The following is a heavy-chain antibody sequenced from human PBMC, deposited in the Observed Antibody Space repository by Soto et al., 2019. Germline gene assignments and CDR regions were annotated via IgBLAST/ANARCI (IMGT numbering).Heavy chain of an antibody. CDR1: GGTFSSYA. Sequence: SVKVSCKASGGTFSSYAICWVRQAPGQGLEWMGGIIPIFGTANYAQKFQGRVTITADESTSTAYMELSSLRSEDTSVYYCASVRYNWNYHWFDPWGQGTLVTVSS. V-gene: IGHV1-69*13. D-gene: IGHD1-7*01. J-gene: IGHJ5*02. CDR2: IIPIFGTA. CDR3: ASVRYNWNYHWFDP.